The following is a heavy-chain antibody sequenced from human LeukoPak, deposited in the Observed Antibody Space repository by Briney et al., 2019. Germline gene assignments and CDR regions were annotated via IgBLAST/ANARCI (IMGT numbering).Heavy chain of an antibody. Sequence: GGPLRLSCAASGFTFSIYVMSWVRQAPGKGLEWVSTITTSDGNTYYADSVKGRFTVSRDNSKNTLYLQMNSLRAEDTAVYYCAKDGGLWVSAHWGDSWGRGTLVTASS. CDR1: GFTFSIYV. CDR2: ITTSDGNT. J-gene: IGHJ4*02. D-gene: IGHD7-27*01. CDR3: AKDGGLWVSAHWGDS. V-gene: IGHV3-23*01.